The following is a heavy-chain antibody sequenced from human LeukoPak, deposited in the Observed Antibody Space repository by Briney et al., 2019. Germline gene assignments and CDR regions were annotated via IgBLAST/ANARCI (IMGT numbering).Heavy chain of an antibody. CDR1: GGTFSSYA. CDR3: ARRQFITSDFDY. Sequence: SVKVSCKASGGTFSSYAISWVRQAPGQGLEWMGGIIPIFGTANYAQKFQGRVTITADESTSTAYMELSSLRSEDTAVYYCARRQFITSDFDYWGQGTLVTVSS. J-gene: IGHJ4*02. V-gene: IGHV1-69*13. D-gene: IGHD3-10*01. CDR2: IIPIFGTA.